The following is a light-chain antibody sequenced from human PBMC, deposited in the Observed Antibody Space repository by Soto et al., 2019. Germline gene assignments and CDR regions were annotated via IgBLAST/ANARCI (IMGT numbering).Light chain of an antibody. V-gene: IGKV3D-7*01. CDR1: QSVSSSY. CDR2: GAS. Sequence: VLTQSAVPRSFFPGARATIFSWPSQSVSSSYLAWYQQKPGQAPRLLIYGASTRATGIPARFSGSGSGTEFTLTISSLQSEDFAVYYCQQYNNWPRTFCQGTKVDIK. CDR3: QQYNNWPRT. J-gene: IGKJ1*01.